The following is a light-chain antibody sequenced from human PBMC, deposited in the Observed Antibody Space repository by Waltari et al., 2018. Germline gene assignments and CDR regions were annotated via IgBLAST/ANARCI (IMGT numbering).Light chain of an antibody. Sequence: QSVLTQPPSMSGAPGQRVTISCTGSRSHIGAGHDVPWYQVFPGTAPKLLSSGNNNRPSGVPDRFSGSKSDTAASLAIGGLQAEDEADYYCQSFDIRLSGGVVFGGGTKVTVL. J-gene: IGLJ3*02. CDR3: QSFDIRLSGGVV. CDR1: RSHIGAGHD. V-gene: IGLV1-40*01. CDR2: GNN.